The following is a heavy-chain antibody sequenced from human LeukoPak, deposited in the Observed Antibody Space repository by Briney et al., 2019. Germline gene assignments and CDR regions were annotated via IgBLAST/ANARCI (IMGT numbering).Heavy chain of an antibody. CDR2: LNAAGRSS. J-gene: IGHJ4*02. CDR3: AKEDYFDTKGYEDY. CDR1: GFSFTTYG. D-gene: IGHD3-22*01. Sequence: GGSLRLFCAASGFSFTTYGMSWVRQAPGGGRECVSALNAAGRSSFYADSGRGRFTISRDNSKNTLYLQMNSLRSEDTAVYYCAKEDYFDTKGYEDYWGQGTLVTVSS. V-gene: IGHV3-23*01.